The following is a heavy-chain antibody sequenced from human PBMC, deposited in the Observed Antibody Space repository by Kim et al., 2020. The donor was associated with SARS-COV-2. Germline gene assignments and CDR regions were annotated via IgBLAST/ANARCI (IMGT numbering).Heavy chain of an antibody. CDR2: IYWDDDK. Sequence: SGPTLVNPTQTLTLTCTFSGFSLSTSGVGVGWIRQPPGKALEWLALIYWDDDKRYSPSLKSRLTITKDTSKNQVVLTMTNMDPVDTATYYCAHRLGVRGVITKNWFDPWGQGTLVTVSS. CDR1: GFSLSTSGVG. D-gene: IGHD3-10*01. J-gene: IGHJ5*02. CDR3: AHRLGVRGVITKNWFDP. V-gene: IGHV2-5*02.